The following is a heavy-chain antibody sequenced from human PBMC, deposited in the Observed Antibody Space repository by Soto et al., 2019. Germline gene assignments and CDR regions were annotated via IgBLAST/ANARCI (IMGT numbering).Heavy chain of an antibody. CDR2: SSGSGDGT. V-gene: IGHV3-23*01. J-gene: IGHJ6*02. D-gene: IGHD2-8*01. CDR1: GVSFNSYD. Sequence: PGWSLRLSCAASGVSFNSYDMHWVRQAPGKGLEWVASSSGSGDGTYYGDSVKGRFTISRDSSSSTLYLQMNNLRGEDTAVYFCTKSRRGILMVYGFGGMDVWGQGTTVTVSS. CDR3: TKSRRGILMVYGFGGMDV.